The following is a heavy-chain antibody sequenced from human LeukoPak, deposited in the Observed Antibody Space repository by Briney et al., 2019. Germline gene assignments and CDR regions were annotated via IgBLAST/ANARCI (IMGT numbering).Heavy chain of an antibody. Sequence: SETLSLTCTVSGASISSSTDYWGRIRQPPGKGLEWIANIYYSGSTYYNPSLKSRVTISVDTSKNQFSLKLSSVTAADTAVYYCAGLIRPGWFDPWGQGTLVTVSS. CDR2: IYYSGST. V-gene: IGHV4-39*01. CDR3: AGLIRPGWFDP. D-gene: IGHD1-14*01. J-gene: IGHJ5*02. CDR1: GASISSSTDY.